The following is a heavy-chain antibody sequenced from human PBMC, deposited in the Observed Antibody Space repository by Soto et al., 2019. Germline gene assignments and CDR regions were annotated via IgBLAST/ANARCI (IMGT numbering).Heavy chain of an antibody. J-gene: IGHJ6*03. CDR2: MNEDGGEK. V-gene: IGHV3-7*01. Sequence: GGSLRLSCAASGFAFRNYYMSWVRQAPGKGLEWVANMNEDGGEKNYVDSVKGRFTISRDNAKNSLFLQMDRLRAEDTAVYYCARDAVAVADNYYYFYYMDVWGKGTTVTVSS. D-gene: IGHD6-19*01. CDR1: GFAFRNYY. CDR3: ARDAVAVADNYYYFYYMDV.